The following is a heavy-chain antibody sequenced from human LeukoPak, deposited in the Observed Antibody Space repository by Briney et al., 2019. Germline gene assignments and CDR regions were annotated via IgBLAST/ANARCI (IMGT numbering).Heavy chain of an antibody. CDR1: GFTFSSYF. D-gene: IGHD6-19*01. V-gene: IGHV3-7*01. CDR3: ARERTVAYFDY. CDR2: TKKDGSEK. J-gene: IGHJ4*02. Sequence: GGSLRLSCAASGFTFSSYFMSWVRQAPGKGLEWVANTKKDGSEKYYVDSVKGRFTISRDNAKRSLYLQMNSLRAEDTAVYYCARERTVAYFDYWGQGTLVTVSS.